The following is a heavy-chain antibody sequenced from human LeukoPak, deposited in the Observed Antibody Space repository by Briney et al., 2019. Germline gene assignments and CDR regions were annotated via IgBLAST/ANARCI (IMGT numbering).Heavy chain of an antibody. Sequence: SETLSLTCTVSGGSISSHYWSWIRQPPGKGLEWIGYIYYSGSTNYNPSLKSRVTISVDTSKNQFSLKLSSVTAADTAVYYCASSDFWSGNWFDPWGQGTLVTVSS. J-gene: IGHJ5*02. D-gene: IGHD3-3*01. V-gene: IGHV4-59*11. CDR3: ASSDFWSGNWFDP. CDR2: IYYSGST. CDR1: GGSISSHY.